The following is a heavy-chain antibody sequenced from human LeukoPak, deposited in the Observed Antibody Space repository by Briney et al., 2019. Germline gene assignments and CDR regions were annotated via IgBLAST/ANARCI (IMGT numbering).Heavy chain of an antibody. CDR3: ARCTTGRTFGSLREIKRSREIDY. CDR1: GFTFSSYS. D-gene: IGHD1-1*01. Sequence: PGGSLRLSCAASGFTFSSYSMNWVRQAPGKGLEWVSSISSSSSNIYYADSVKGRFTISRGNAKNSLYLQMNSLRVEDTAVYYCARCTTGRTFGSLREIKRSREIDYWGQGTLVTVSS. CDR2: ISSSSSNI. J-gene: IGHJ4*02. V-gene: IGHV3-21*01.